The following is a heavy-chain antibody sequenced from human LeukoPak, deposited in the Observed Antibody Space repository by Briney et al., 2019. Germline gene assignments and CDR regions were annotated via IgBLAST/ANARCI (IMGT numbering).Heavy chain of an antibody. D-gene: IGHD3-9*01. J-gene: IGHJ4*02. Sequence: ASVKVSCKASGYTFNNYGISWVRQAPGRGLEWMGWINPNIGGANYAQKFQGRVTMTRDTSISTAYMELSRLRSDDTAVHYCARGSDILTGYYAPADYWGQGTLVTVSS. CDR3: ARGSDILTGYYAPADY. CDR2: INPNIGGA. CDR1: GYTFNNYG. V-gene: IGHV1-2*02.